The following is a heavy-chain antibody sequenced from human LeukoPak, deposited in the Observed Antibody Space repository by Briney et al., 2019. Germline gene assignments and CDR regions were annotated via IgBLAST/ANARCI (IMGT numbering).Heavy chain of an antibody. CDR2: IYYSGST. CDR1: GGSISSSSYY. CDR3: ARHNYCSSTSCRTPVQPLMDV. Sequence: SETLSLTCTVSGGSISSSSYYWGWIRQPPGKGLEWIGSIYYSGSTYYNPSLKSRVTISVDTSKNQFSLKLSSVTAADTAVYYCARHNYCSSTSCRTPVQPLMDVWGKGTTVTVSS. V-gene: IGHV4-39*01. J-gene: IGHJ6*04. D-gene: IGHD2-2*01.